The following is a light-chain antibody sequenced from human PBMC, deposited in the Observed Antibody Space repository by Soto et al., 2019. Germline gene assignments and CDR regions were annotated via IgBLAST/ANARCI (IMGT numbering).Light chain of an antibody. CDR2: GTS. CDR1: QSISNY. CDR3: QQSFTSIT. J-gene: IGKJ5*01. V-gene: IGKV1-39*01. Sequence: DIQLTQSPSSLSASVGDRVTITCRASQSISNYLHWYQQKPGKAPNLLIHGTSNLQSGVPSRFSGSGSGTHFILTIISLQPEDFAIYYCQQSFTSITFGQGTRLEI.